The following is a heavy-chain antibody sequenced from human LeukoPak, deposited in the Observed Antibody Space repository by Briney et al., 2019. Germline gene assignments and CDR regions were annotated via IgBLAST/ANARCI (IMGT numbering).Heavy chain of an antibody. J-gene: IGHJ3*02. CDR1: GFTFSSYS. Sequence: GGSLRLSCAASGFTFSSYSMNWVRQAPGKGLEWVSSISSSSSYIYYADSVKGRFTISRDNAKNSLYLQMNSLRAEDTAVYYCASTRYNWNGCWYAFDIRCRGTMLTVSS. V-gene: IGHV3-21*01. CDR2: ISSSSSYI. CDR3: ASTRYNWNGCWYAFDI. D-gene: IGHD1-20*01.